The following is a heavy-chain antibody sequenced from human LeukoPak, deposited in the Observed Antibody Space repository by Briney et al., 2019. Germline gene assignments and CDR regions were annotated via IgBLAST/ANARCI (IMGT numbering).Heavy chain of an antibody. V-gene: IGHV1-2*06. CDR2: INLNSGGT. J-gene: IGHJ4*02. CDR1: GYTFTDYF. D-gene: IGHD1-7*01. CDR3: ARKETGNYYFDY. Sequence: ASVTVSCKASGYTFTDYFMHWVRQAPGQGLEWMGRINLNSGGTIFAQKFLGRVTMTRDTSISTAYVEVSRLRSDDTAVYYCARKETGNYYFDYWGQGTLVTVSS.